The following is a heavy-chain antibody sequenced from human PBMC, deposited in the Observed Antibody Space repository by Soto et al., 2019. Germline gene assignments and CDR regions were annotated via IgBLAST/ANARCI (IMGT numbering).Heavy chain of an antibody. J-gene: IGHJ4*02. D-gene: IGHD5-12*01. V-gene: IGHV4-31*03. CDR1: GGSISSGGYY. Sequence: SESLSLTCTVSGGSISSGGYYWSWIRQHPGKGLEWIGYIYYSGSTYYNPSLKSRVTISVDTSKNQFSLKLSSVTAADTAVYYCARVADAQSGYDYYFDYWGQGTLVTVSS. CDR3: ARVADAQSGYDYYFDY. CDR2: IYYSGST.